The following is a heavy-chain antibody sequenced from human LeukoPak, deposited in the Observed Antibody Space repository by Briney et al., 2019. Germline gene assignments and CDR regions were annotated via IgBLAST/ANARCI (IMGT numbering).Heavy chain of an antibody. CDR2: ISGSGGST. D-gene: IGHD5-12*01. CDR1: GFTFSRYA. V-gene: IGHV3-23*01. CDR3: AKDSPRRNSGHDG. Sequence: GGSLRLLCAAWGFTFSRYAMSWVRQAPGKALEWVSAISGSGGSTYYADSVKGRFTMSRDNSKNTLYLQMNSLRAEDTAVYYCAKDSPRRNSGHDGWGQGTLVTVSS. J-gene: IGHJ4*02.